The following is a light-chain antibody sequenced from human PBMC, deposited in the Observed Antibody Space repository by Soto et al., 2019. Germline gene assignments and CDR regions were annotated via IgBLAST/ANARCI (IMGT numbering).Light chain of an antibody. Sequence: QSALTQPASVSGSPGQSITIPCSGTSSDVGGYKYVSWYQQHPGKAPKLMIYDVSNRPSGVSNRFSGSKSGNTASLTISGLHAEDEADYYCSSYTSSSTVVFGGGTKLTVL. CDR1: SSDVGGYKY. CDR2: DVS. J-gene: IGLJ2*01. V-gene: IGLV2-14*01. CDR3: SSYTSSSTVV.